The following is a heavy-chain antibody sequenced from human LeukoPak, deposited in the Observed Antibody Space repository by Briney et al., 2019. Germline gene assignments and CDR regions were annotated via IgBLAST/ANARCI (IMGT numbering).Heavy chain of an antibody. V-gene: IGHV4-59*01. CDR1: SGSITNYY. D-gene: IGHD3-10*01. Sequence: SETLSLTCTVSSGSITNYYWSWIRQPPGKGLEWIGFIYYSGNTNYNPSLKSRVTIAVDTSKNQFSLKLSSMTAADTAVYYCARGALLWFGDRMEYYFDYWGQGTLLTVSS. CDR2: IYYSGNT. J-gene: IGHJ4*02. CDR3: ARGALLWFGDRMEYYFDY.